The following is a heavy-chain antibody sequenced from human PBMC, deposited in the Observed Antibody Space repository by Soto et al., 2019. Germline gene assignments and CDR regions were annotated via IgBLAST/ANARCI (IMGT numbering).Heavy chain of an antibody. CDR2: ISYDGSHQ. J-gene: IGHJ5*02. Sequence: GGSLRLSCAASGFTFSNYGMDWVRQTPGKXLEWVAVISYDGSHQFYTDSVKGRFTISRDNSKNTLYLQMNSLKTEDTAMYYCAKDPKCCTIGSHFLDNWFDPWGQGTLVTVSS. V-gene: IGHV3-30*18. D-gene: IGHD2-8*01. CDR1: GFTFSNYG. CDR3: AKDPKCCTIGSHFLDNWFDP.